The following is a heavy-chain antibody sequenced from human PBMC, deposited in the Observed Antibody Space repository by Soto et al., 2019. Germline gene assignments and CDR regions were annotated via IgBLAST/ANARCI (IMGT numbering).Heavy chain of an antibody. CDR3: ATSGGEYQLLYSWFDP. Sequence: PGESLKISCNGSGYSFTSYWISWVRQMPGKGLEWMGRIDPSDSYTNYSPSFQGHVTISADKSISTAYLQWSSLKASDTAMYYCATSGGEYQLLYSWFDPWGQGTLVTVSS. J-gene: IGHJ5*02. CDR2: IDPSDSYT. D-gene: IGHD2-2*02. V-gene: IGHV5-10-1*01. CDR1: GYSFTSYW.